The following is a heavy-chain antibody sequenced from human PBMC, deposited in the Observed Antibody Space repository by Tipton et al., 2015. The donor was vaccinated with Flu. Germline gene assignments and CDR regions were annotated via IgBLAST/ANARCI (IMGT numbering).Heavy chain of an antibody. V-gene: IGHV3-48*04. J-gene: IGHJ6*03. CDR2: ISSSGTTI. Sequence: SLRLSCAASGFTFSSYSMNWVRQAPGKGLEWVSSISSSGTTIYYADSVKGRFTISRDNAKNSLYLQTNSLRAEDTAVYYCARFRNYYFYMDVWGKGTTVTVSS. CDR3: ARFRNYYFYMDV. CDR1: GFTFSSYS.